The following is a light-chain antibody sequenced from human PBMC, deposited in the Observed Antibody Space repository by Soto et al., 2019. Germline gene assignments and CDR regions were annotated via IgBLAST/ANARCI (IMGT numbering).Light chain of an antibody. CDR3: QQYNSYEGT. J-gene: IGKJ1*01. Sequence: DIQMTQSPSTLSASVGDRVTITCRASQSISSYLNWYKQKPGKAPKLLIYDASSLESGVPSRFSGSESGTEFTLTISSLQPDDFATYYCQQYNSYEGTFGQGTKVDIK. V-gene: IGKV1-5*01. CDR1: QSISSY. CDR2: DAS.